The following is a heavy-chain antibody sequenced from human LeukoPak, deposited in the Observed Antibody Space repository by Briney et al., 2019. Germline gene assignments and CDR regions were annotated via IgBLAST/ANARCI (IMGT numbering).Heavy chain of an antibody. Sequence: SGGSLRLSCAASGFTFSSYAMSWVRQTPGKGLAWDSPISGSGGSTYYADSVKGRFTISRDNSKNTLYLQMNSLRAEDTAVYYCAKGGTGWELLYYFDYWGQGTLVTVSS. J-gene: IGHJ4*02. D-gene: IGHD1-26*01. CDR3: AKGGTGWELLYYFDY. CDR2: ISGSGGST. V-gene: IGHV3-23*01. CDR1: GFTFSSYA.